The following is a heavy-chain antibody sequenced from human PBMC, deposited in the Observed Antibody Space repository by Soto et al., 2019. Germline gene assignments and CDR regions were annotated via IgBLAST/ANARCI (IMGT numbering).Heavy chain of an antibody. CDR3: ARSSSPPITMIVVVITTDGMDV. Sequence: ASVKVSCKASGYTFTSYYMHWVRQAPGQGLEWMRIINPSGGSTSYAQKFQGRVTMTRDTSTSTVYMELSSLRSEDTAVYYCARSSSPPITMIVVVITTDGMDVWGQGTTVTVSS. CDR1: GYTFTSYY. CDR2: INPSGGST. D-gene: IGHD3-22*01. V-gene: IGHV1-46*01. J-gene: IGHJ6*02.